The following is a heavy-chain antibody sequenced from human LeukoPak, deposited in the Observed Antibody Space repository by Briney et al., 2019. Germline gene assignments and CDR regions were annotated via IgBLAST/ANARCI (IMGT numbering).Heavy chain of an antibody. CDR3: ARAPTYYYDSSGYYSFDY. CDR2: INPNSGGT. Sequence: HRASVKVSCKASGYTFTGYYMHWVRQAPGQGLEWMGWINPNSGGTNYAQKFQGRVTMTRDTSISTAYMELSRLRSDDTAVYYCARAPTYYYDSSGYYSFDYWGQGTLVTVSS. V-gene: IGHV1-2*02. D-gene: IGHD3-22*01. J-gene: IGHJ4*02. CDR1: GYTFTGYY.